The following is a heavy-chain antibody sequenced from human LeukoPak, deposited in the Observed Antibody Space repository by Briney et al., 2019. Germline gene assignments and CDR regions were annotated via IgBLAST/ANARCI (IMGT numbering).Heavy chain of an antibody. Sequence: PSETLSLTCAIYGGSFSGYYWSWPRQPPGKGPEWIGAINHSGSTNYNPTLKRRATISVDTSKNQFSLKLSSGTAADTAVYYCARGARGCCSSTSCYSGGGYYYYYMDVWGKGTTVTVSS. V-gene: IGHV4-34*01. CDR3: ARGARGCCSSTSCYSGGGYYYYYMDV. CDR2: INHSGST. J-gene: IGHJ6*03. CDR1: GGSFSGYY. D-gene: IGHD2-2*02.